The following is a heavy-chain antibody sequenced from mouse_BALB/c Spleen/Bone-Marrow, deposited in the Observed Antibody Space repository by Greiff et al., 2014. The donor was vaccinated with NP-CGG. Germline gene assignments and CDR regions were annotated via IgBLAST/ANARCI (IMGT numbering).Heavy chain of an antibody. Sequence: QVQLKESGPGLVAPSQSLSITCTVSGFSLTDYGVSWIRQPPGKGLEWLGVIWGGGITYYNSTLKSRLSNSKDNSKNQVFLKMNSLQTDDTAMYYCAKLNWDEGDYWGQGTTLTVSS. CDR2: IWGGGIT. CDR1: GFSLTDYG. J-gene: IGHJ2*01. CDR3: AKLNWDEGDY. V-gene: IGHV2-6-5*01. D-gene: IGHD4-1*01.